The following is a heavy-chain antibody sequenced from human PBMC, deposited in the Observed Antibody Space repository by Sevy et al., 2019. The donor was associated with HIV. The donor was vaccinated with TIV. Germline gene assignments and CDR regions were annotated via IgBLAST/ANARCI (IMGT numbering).Heavy chain of an antibody. CDR1: GFTFTSYG. CDR3: ARENTRAFDY. V-gene: IGHV3-33*01. J-gene: IGHJ4*02. CDR2: VWYDGSNK. D-gene: IGHD2-15*01. Sequence: GGSLRLSCAASGFTFTSYGMHWVRQAPGRGLEWVAVVWYDGSNKEYADSVKGRFTISRDNSKNTLYLQMSSLRAEDTAIYYSARENTRAFDYWGQGILVTVSS.